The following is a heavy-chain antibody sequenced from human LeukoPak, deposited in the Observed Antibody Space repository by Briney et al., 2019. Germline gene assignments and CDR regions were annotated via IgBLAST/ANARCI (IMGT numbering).Heavy chain of an antibody. CDR2: ISPNRGAT. CDR3: ARDLWGWGSDYLDY. CDR1: GYTFTDYY. D-gene: IGHD4/OR15-4a*01. J-gene: IGHJ4*02. V-gene: IGHV1-2*06. Sequence: ASVKVSCKASGYTFTDYYVHWARLVPGQGLEWMGRISPNRGATNYAEEVRGRVTMARATSINTVYMEMSSLRSDDTAVYYCARDLWGWGSDYLDYWGQGTLVTVSS.